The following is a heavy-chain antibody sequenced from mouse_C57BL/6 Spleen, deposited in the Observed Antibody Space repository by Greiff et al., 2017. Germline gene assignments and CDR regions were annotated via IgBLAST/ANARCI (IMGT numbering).Heavy chain of an antibody. D-gene: IGHD1-1*01. Sequence: EVKLMESGPGLVKPSQSLSLTCSVTGYSITSGYYWNWIRQFPGNKLEWMGYISYDGSNNYNPSLKNRISITRDTSKNQVFLKLNSVTTEDTATYYCARGGSLLAFDYWGQGTTLTVSS. J-gene: IGHJ2*01. CDR2: ISYDGSN. V-gene: IGHV3-6*01. CDR1: GYSITSGYY. CDR3: ARGGSLLAFDY.